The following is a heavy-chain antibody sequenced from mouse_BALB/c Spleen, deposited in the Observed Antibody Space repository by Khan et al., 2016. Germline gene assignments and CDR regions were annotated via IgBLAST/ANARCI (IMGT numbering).Heavy chain of an antibody. CDR1: GFTFSNYA. D-gene: IGHD2-10*02. CDR3: TREEYGIWGY. V-gene: IGHV5-6-5*01. J-gene: IGHJ2*01. Sequence: EVELVESGGGLVKPGGSLKLSCAASGFTFSNYAMSWVRQTPKKRLEWVASISSGGSTYYPDSVKGRLTISRDNARNILYLQMSSLRSEYTAMYYCTREEYGIWGYWGQGTTLTVSS. CDR2: ISSGGST.